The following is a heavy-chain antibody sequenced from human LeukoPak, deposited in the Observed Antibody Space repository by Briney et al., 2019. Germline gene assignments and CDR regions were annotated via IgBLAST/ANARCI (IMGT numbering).Heavy chain of an antibody. CDR3: ARRSGYSAVDY. V-gene: IGHV4-39*01. Sequence: MPSETLSLTCTVSGGSISSSSYYWGWIRQPPGKGLEWIGDIYYSGSTYYNPSLKSRVTISVDTSKNQFSLKLSSVTAADTAVYYCARRSGYSAVDYWGQGTLVTVSS. CDR2: IYYSGST. J-gene: IGHJ4*02. CDR1: GGSISSSSYY. D-gene: IGHD5-18*01.